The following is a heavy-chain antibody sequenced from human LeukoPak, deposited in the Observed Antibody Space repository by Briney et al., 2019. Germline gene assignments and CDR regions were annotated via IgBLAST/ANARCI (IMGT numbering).Heavy chain of an antibody. CDR3: ARDQATSGGGLDS. V-gene: IGHV3-53*01. Sequence: GGSLRLSCAASGFTVSGTHMSWVRQTPGKGLEWVSAIYTGGTTYYSDSVEGRFTISRDKSKNTLYLQMDSLRVEDTAVYYCARDQATSGGGLDSWGQGTLVTVSS. CDR2: IYTGGTT. D-gene: IGHD3-16*01. CDR1: GFTVSGTH. J-gene: IGHJ4*02.